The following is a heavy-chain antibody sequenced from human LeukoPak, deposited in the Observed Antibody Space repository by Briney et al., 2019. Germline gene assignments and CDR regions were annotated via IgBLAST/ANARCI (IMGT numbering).Heavy chain of an antibody. Sequence: ASVKVSCKASGYTFTSYDINWVRQATGQGLEWMGWMNPNSGNTGYAQKFQGRVTMTRNTSISTAYMELSSLRSEDTAVYYCARGIITMVRGVIITPSPYTWFDPWGQGTLVTVSS. CDR3: ARGIITMVRGVIITPSPYTWFDP. D-gene: IGHD3-10*01. J-gene: IGHJ5*02. CDR2: MNPNSGNT. CDR1: GYTFTSYD. V-gene: IGHV1-8*01.